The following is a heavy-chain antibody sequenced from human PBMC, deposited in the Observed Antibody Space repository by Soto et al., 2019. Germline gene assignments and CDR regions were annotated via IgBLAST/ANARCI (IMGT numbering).Heavy chain of an antibody. CDR2: IYPGDSDT. J-gene: IGHJ6*02. Sequence: GASLKVSSKGSGYSFTSYWIGWVRQMPGKGLEWMGIIYPGDSDTRYSPSFQGQVTISADKSISTAYLQWSSLKASDTAMYYCARLLGYCSSTSCYSYYYGMDVWGQGTTVTVS. CDR3: ARLLGYCSSTSCYSYYYGMDV. CDR1: GYSFTSYW. V-gene: IGHV5-51*01. D-gene: IGHD2-2*01.